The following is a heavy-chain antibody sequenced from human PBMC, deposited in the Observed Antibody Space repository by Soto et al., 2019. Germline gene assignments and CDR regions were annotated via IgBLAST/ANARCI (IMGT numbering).Heavy chain of an antibody. V-gene: IGHV4-39*01. CDR1: GGSISSSSYY. Sequence: SETLSLTCTVSGGSISSSSYYWDWIRQPPGKGLEWIGSIYYSGSSYYNPSLESRVTISVDTSKNQFSLKLSSVTAADTAVYYCASRTVTTTEVWFDPWGQGTQVTVSS. CDR2: IYYSGSS. D-gene: IGHD4-17*01. CDR3: ASRTVTTTEVWFDP. J-gene: IGHJ5*02.